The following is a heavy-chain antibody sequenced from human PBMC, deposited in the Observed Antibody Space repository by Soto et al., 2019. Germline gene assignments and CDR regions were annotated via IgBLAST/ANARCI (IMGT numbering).Heavy chain of an antibody. CDR3: ARVAVTMVRGVIIPNWSDP. CDR2: IYYSGST. Sequence: QVQLQESGPGLVKPSETLSLTCTVSGGSISSYYWSWIRQPPGKGLEWIGYIYYSGSTNYNPSLKSRVTISVDTSKNHFSLKLSSVTAADTAVYYCARVAVTMVRGVIIPNWSDPWGQGTLVTVSS. CDR1: GGSISSYY. V-gene: IGHV4-59*01. D-gene: IGHD3-10*01. J-gene: IGHJ5*02.